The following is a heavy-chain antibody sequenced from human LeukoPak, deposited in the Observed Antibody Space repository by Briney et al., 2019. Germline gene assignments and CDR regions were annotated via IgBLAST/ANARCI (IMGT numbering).Heavy chain of an antibody. CDR3: AREGQWLVRDAFDI. CDR1: GGSFSGYY. CDR2: IYYSGST. J-gene: IGHJ3*02. Sequence: SETLSLTCAVYGGSFSGYYWSWIRQPPGKGLEWIGSIYYSGSTYYNPSLKSRVTISVDTSKNQFSLKLSSVTAADTAVYYCAREGQWLVRDAFDIWGQGTMVTVSS. V-gene: IGHV4-34*01. D-gene: IGHD6-19*01.